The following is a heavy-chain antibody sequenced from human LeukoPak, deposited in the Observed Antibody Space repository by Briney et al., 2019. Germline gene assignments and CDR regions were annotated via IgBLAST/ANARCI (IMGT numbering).Heavy chain of an antibody. CDR2: MNPNSGNT. J-gene: IGHJ5*02. Sequence: ASVKVSCKASGYTFTSYDINCVRQATGQGLEWMGWMNPNSGNTGYAQKFQGRVTMARNTSIRTAYMELSSQRSEDTAVYYCAIPYCTNGVCSSWFDPWGQGTLVTVSS. CDR1: GYTFTSYD. D-gene: IGHD2-8*01. CDR3: AIPYCTNGVCSSWFDP. V-gene: IGHV1-8*01.